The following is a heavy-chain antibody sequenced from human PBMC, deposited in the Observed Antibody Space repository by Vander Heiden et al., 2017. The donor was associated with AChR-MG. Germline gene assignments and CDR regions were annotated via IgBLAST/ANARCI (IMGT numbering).Heavy chain of an antibody. D-gene: IGHD3-22*01. Sequence: EVQLLESGGGWVQPGGSLSLSCAASGFTFSSYAMGWVRQGPGKGLEWVSAISGSGGSTYYADYVKGRFTISRDKSKNTLDLKMNSLRAEDTAVYYCAKYYYDSSGYYFDYWGQGTLVTVSS. V-gene: IGHV3-23*01. CDR2: ISGSGGST. CDR1: GFTFSSYA. CDR3: AKYYYDSSGYYFDY. J-gene: IGHJ4*02.